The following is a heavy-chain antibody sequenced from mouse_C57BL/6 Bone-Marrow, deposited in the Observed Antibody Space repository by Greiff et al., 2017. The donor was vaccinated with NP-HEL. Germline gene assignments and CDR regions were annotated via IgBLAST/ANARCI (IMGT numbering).Heavy chain of an antibody. V-gene: IGHV5-4*01. CDR2: ISDGGRYP. CDR3: ASLTTGVATGDYARDY. D-gene: IGHD1-1*01. CDR1: GFPFSSSA. J-gene: IGHJ4*01. Sequence: EVQRVESGGGLVKPGGSLKLSCAASGFPFSSSAMSWVRQTPEKRLEWVATISDGGRYPYYPDTVKGRFTISRDNAKNNLYLQLSHLKSEDTAMDNCASLTTGVATGDYARDYWGQGTAVTVTA.